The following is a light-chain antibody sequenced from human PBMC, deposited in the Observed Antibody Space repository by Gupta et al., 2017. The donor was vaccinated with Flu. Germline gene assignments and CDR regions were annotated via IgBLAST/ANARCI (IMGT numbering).Light chain of an antibody. V-gene: IGKV1-33*01. CDR3: QQYENPPRT. J-gene: IGKJ2*01. CDR1: QDISTY. CDR2: DAS. Sequence: IQLTQSSSSLSASVGDRVTFTCQASQDISTYLSWYPHKPGKAPKLLICDASTLQTGVPSSFSGRGSGTDFTLTISSLHPEDIATYYCQQYENPPRTFGEGTKLELK.